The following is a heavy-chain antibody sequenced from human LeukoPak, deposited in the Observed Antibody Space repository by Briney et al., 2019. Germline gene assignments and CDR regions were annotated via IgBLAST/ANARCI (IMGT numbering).Heavy chain of an antibody. D-gene: IGHD4-17*01. Sequence: ASVKVSCKASGGTFSSYAISWVRQAPGQGLEWMGGIIPIFGTANYAQKFQGRVTITADKSTSTAYMELRSLRSDDTAVYYCARLDNPTVTTGGLDYWGQGTLVTVSS. CDR1: GGTFSSYA. V-gene: IGHV1-69*06. CDR2: IIPIFGTA. CDR3: ARLDNPTVTTGGLDY. J-gene: IGHJ4*02.